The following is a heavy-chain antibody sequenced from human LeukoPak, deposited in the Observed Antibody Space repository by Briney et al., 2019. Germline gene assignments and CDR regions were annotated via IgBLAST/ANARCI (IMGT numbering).Heavy chain of an antibody. CDR1: GFTVSAYA. J-gene: IGHJ4*02. CDR2: IYDDNT. V-gene: IGHV3-23*01. D-gene: IGHD3-10*01. Sequence: GVSLRLSCAASGFTVSAYAMAWVRQAPGKGLEWVSTIYDDNTYYADSVKGRFAISTDNSKNTLYLQMDSLRVEDTAVYFCAARKVRGVWFYLDYWGQGTLVTVSS. CDR3: AARKVRGVWFYLDY.